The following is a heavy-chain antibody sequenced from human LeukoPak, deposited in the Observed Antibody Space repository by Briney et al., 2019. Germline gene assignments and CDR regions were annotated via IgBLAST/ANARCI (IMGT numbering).Heavy chain of an antibody. D-gene: IGHD5-24*01. CDR2: ISYDGSNK. CDR3: ARDGVEMATIGYYFDH. CDR1: GFTFSAHD. Sequence: GGSLRLSCGASGFTFSAHDMHWVRQAPGKGLEWVAVISYDGSNKYYADSVKGRFTISRDNSKNTLYLQMNSLRAEDTAVYYCARDGVEMATIGYYFDHWGQGTLVTVSS. J-gene: IGHJ4*02. V-gene: IGHV3-30*19.